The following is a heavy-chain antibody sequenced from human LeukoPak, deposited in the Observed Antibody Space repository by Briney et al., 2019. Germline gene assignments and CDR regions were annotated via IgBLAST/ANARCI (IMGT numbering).Heavy chain of an antibody. J-gene: IGHJ4*02. CDR1: GFTFDDYA. Sequence: GRSLSLYCAASGFTFDDYAMHWVRQAPGKGLEWVSAISGSGGSTYYADSVKGRFTISRDNSKNTLYLQMNSLRAEDTAVYYCTRVYDSSAYYYGSSPFDYWGQGSLVSLSS. D-gene: IGHD3-22*01. CDR3: TRVYDSSAYYYGSSPFDY. CDR2: ISGSGGST. V-gene: IGHV3-23*01.